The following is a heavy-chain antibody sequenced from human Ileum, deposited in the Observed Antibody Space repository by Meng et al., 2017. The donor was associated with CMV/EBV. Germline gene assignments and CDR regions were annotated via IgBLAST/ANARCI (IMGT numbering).Heavy chain of an antibody. CDR2: IYTSGST. CDR1: GGSISSGSYY. Sequence: QVRRQEPGPGLGQPSQTLSLPWTFSGGSISSGSYYWSWIQQPAGKGLEWIGRIYTSGSTNYNPSLKSRVTISVDTSKNQFSLKLSSVTAADTAVYYCARDSYSSSWAMDYWGQGTLVTVSS. J-gene: IGHJ4*02. CDR3: ARDSYSSSWAMDY. D-gene: IGHD6-13*01. V-gene: IGHV4-61*02.